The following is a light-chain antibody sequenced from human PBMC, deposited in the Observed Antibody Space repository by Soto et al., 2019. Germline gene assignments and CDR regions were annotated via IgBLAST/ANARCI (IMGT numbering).Light chain of an antibody. Sequence: DIQMTQSPSTLSASVGDRVTITCRASQSISSWLAWYQQKPGKAPKLLIYKASSLESGVPSRFSGSGSGTESTLTTSSLQPDDFATYYCQQYTSYWTFGQGTKVEIK. V-gene: IGKV1-5*03. J-gene: IGKJ1*01. CDR1: QSISSW. CDR3: QQYTSYWT. CDR2: KAS.